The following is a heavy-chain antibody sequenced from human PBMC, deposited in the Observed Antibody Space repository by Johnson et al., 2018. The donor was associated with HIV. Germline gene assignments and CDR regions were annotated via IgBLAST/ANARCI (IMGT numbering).Heavy chain of an antibody. J-gene: IGHJ3*02. CDR3: AKDIGGLDAFDI. CDR1: GFTFSSYG. D-gene: IGHD4-23*01. CDR2: IRYDGSNK. Sequence: QVQVVESGGGVVQPGGSLRLSCAASGFTFSSYGMHWVRQAPGKGLEWVAFIRYDGSNKYYADSVKGRFTISRDNSKNTLYLQMNSLRAEDTAVSYCAKDIGGLDAFDIWGQGTMVTVSS. V-gene: IGHV3-30*02.